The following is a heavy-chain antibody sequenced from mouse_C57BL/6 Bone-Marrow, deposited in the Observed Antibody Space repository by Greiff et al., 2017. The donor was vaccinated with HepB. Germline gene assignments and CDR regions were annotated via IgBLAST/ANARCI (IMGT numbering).Heavy chain of an antibody. D-gene: IGHD1-1*01. CDR1: GYTFTEYT. CDR3: ARHEGDYYGSSFYFDY. V-gene: IGHV1-62-2*01. CDR2: FYPGSGSI. J-gene: IGHJ2*01. Sequence: QVQLKQSGAELVKPGASVKLSCKASGYTFTEYTIHWVKQRSGQGLEWIGWFYPGSGSIKYNEKFKDKATLTADKSSSTVYMELSRLTSEDSAVYFCARHEGDYYGSSFYFDYWGQGTTLTVSS.